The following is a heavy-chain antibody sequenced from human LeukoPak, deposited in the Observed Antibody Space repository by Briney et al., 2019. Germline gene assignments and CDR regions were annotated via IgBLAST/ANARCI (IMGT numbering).Heavy chain of an antibody. J-gene: IGHJ4*02. V-gene: IGHV3-64D*09. D-gene: IGHD3-3*01. Sequence: GGSLRLSCSASGFIFSNFAMHWVRQAPGKGLEYFSAISYNGNRTYYADSLKGRFTISRDNSKNRLYLQMSSLRVEATAIYYCVKDLGVVRNYFDYWGQGTLVTVSS. CDR2: ISYNGNRT. CDR1: GFIFSNFA. CDR3: VKDLGVVRNYFDY.